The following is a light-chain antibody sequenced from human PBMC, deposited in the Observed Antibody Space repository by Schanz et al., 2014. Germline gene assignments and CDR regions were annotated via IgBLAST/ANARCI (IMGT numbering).Light chain of an antibody. Sequence: EIVMTQSPATLSVSPGERATLSCRASQSVSSNLAWYQQKPGQAPRLLIYGASTRATGIPARFSGSGSGTEFTLTISSLQSEDFAVYYCQQYNNWPPENKLTFGGGTKVEIK. J-gene: IGKJ4*01. CDR1: QSVSSN. V-gene: IGKV3D-15*01. CDR3: QQYNNWPPENKLT. CDR2: GAS.